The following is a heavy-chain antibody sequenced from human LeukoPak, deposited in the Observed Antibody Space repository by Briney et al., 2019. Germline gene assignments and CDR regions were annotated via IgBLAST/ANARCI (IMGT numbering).Heavy chain of an antibody. J-gene: IGHJ3*02. CDR3: AKGVVAATGAFDI. CDR1: GFTLSSYG. CDR2: IWYDGSNK. V-gene: IGHV3-33*06. Sequence: PGGSLRLSCAASGFTLSSYGMHWVRQAPGKGLEWVAVIWYDGSNKYYADSVKGRFTISRDNSKNTLYLQMNSLRAEDTAVYYCAKGVVAATGAFDIWGQGTMVTVSS. D-gene: IGHD2-15*01.